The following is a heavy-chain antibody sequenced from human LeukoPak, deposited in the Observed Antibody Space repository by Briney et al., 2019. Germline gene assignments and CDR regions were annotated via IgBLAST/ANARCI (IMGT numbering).Heavy chain of an antibody. CDR3: ASGIAAAALGQFDY. D-gene: IGHD6-13*01. CDR1: GFTFSSYW. Sequence: GGSLRLSCAASGFTFSSYWMSWVRQAPGKGLEWVANIKPDGSEKYYVDSVKGRFTISRDNAKNSLYLQMNSLRAEDTAVYYCASGIAAAALGQFDYWGQGTLVTVSS. V-gene: IGHV3-7*01. CDR2: IKPDGSEK. J-gene: IGHJ4*02.